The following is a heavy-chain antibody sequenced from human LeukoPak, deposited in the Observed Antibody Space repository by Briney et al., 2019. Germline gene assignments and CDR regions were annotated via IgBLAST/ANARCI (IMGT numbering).Heavy chain of an antibody. CDR3: ARVRRYCSSTSCPRDFQH. CDR1: GYTFTSYY. D-gene: IGHD2-2*01. J-gene: IGHJ1*01. Sequence: ASVKVSCKASGYTFTSYYMHWVRQAPGQGLEWMGIINPSGGSTSYAQKFQGRVTMTRDTSTSTVYMELSSLRSEDTAVYYCARVRRYCSSTSCPRDFQHWGQGTLVTVSS. CDR2: INPSGGST. V-gene: IGHV1-46*01.